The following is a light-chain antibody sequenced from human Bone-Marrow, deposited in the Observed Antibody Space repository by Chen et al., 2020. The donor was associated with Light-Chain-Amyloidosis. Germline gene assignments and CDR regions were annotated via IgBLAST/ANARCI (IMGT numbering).Light chain of an antibody. CDR2: RDT. CDR3: QSADSSGTYEVI. J-gene: IGLJ2*01. CDR1: DLPTKY. Sequence: SYELTQPTSVSVSPGQKARITCSGDDLPTKYAYWYQQKPGQAPVLVIHRDTERPSGISARFSGSSSGTTATLTISGVQAEDEADYHCQSADSSGTYEVIFGGGTKLTVL. V-gene: IGLV3-25*03.